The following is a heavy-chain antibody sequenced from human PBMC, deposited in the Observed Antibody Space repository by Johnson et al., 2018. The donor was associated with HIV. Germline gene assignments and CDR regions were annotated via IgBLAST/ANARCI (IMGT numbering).Heavy chain of an antibody. CDR3: AKAPGGGSRSLDAFDI. Sequence: VQLVESGGGLVQPGGSLRLSCAASGFTFSSYDMHWVRQATGKGLEWVANIKQDGSEKYYVDSVKGRFTISRDNAKNTLYLQMNSLRAEDTAVYYCAKAPGGGSRSLDAFDIWGQGTMVTVSS. CDR1: GFTFSSYD. CDR2: IKQDGSEK. V-gene: IGHV3-7*02. J-gene: IGHJ3*02. D-gene: IGHD1-26*01.